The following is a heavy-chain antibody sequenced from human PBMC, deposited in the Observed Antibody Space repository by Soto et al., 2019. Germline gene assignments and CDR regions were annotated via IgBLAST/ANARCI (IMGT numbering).Heavy chain of an antibody. CDR2: IGGSGGNR. V-gene: IGHV3-23*01. CDR3: ARVASDYINSVDH. D-gene: IGHD4-4*01. CDR1: GFTFTAYA. Sequence: EVQLLESGGDLVQPGGSLRLSCAASGFTFTAYAMTWVRQAPGKGLEWVSAIGGSGGNRYYAASVKGRFTISRDNSKDTVDLQMSSLRVEDTAVYYCARVASDYINSVDHWGQGSLVTVSS. J-gene: IGHJ4*02.